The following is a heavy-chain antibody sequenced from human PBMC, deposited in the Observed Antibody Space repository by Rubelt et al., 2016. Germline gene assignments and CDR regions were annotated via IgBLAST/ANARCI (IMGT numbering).Heavy chain of an antibody. CDR2: INHSGST. V-gene: IGHV4-34*01. CDR1: GGSFSGYY. CDR3: ARLTVDTAMGFDY. Sequence: QVQLQQWGAGLLKPSETLSLTCAVYGGSFSGYYWSWIRQPPGKGLEWIGEINHSGSTNYNPSLKGRVTISVDTSKNQFSLKLSSVTAADTAVYYCARLTVDTAMGFDYWGQGTLVTVSS. J-gene: IGHJ4*02. D-gene: IGHD5-18*01.